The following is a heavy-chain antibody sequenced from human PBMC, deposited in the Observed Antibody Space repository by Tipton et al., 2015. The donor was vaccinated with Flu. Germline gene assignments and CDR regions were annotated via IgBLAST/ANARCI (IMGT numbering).Heavy chain of an antibody. CDR2: ISAYNGNT. J-gene: IGHJ4*02. V-gene: IGHV1-18*04. D-gene: IGHD3-3*01. Sequence: QSGAEVKKPGASVKVSCKASGYTFTSYGISWVRQAPGQGLEWMGWISAYNGNTNYAQKLQGRVTMTTDTSTSTAYMELRSLRSDDTAVYYCARDKEDRITIFGVVTSFDYWGQGTLVTVSS. CDR1: GYTFTSYG. CDR3: ARDKEDRITIFGVVTSFDY.